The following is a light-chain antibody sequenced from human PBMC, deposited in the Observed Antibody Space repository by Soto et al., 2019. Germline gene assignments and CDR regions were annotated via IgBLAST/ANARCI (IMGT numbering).Light chain of an antibody. Sequence: EIVLTQSPGTLSLSPGERATLSCRASQSVSSSYLAWYQQKPGQAPRLLIYDTSSRATGIPERFSGSGSGTDFTLTISRLEPEDFAVYYCQQYSSSPETFGRGTKVEIK. V-gene: IGKV3-20*01. J-gene: IGKJ1*01. CDR2: DTS. CDR3: QQYSSSPET. CDR1: QSVSSSY.